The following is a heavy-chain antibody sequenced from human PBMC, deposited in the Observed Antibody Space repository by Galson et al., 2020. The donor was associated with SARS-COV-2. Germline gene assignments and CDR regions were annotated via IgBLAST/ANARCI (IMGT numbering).Heavy chain of an antibody. J-gene: IGHJ4*02. CDR2: ISYDGSNK. CDR3: AKNSGGGIAVAGTYYFDY. Sequence: GGSLRLSCAASGFTFSSYGMHWVRQAPGKGLEWVAVISYDGSNKYYADSVKGRFTISRDNSKNTLYLQMNSLRAEDTAVYYCAKNSGGGIAVAGTYYFDYWGQGTLVTVSS. V-gene: IGHV3-30*18. CDR1: GFTFSSYG. D-gene: IGHD6-19*01.